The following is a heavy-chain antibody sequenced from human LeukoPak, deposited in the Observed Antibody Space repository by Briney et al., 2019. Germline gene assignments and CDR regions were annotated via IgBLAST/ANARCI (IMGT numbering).Heavy chain of an antibody. CDR1: GFTFSSYA. CDR3: ARDSELRYFDWLYLTYYYYYYMDV. CDR2: ISYDGSNK. D-gene: IGHD3-9*01. J-gene: IGHJ6*03. Sequence: GALRLSCAASGFTFSSYAMHWVRQAPGKGLEWVAVISYDGSNKYYADSVKGRFTISRDNSKNTLYLQMNSLRAEDTAVYYCARDSELRYFDWLYLTYYYYYYMDVWGKGTTVTVSS. V-gene: IGHV3-30*01.